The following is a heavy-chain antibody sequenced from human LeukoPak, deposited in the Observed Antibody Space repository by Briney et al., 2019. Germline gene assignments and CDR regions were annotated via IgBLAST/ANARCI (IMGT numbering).Heavy chain of an antibody. Sequence: PGGSLRLSCAAFGFTFSTYSMNWVRQAPGKGLEWVSYISSGSSTIYYADSVKGRFTISRDNAKNSLYLQMNSLRAEDTAVYYCARDPAGAGIYYDYWGQGTLVTVSS. D-gene: IGHD6-19*01. CDR1: GFTFSTYS. CDR3: ARDPAGAGIYYDY. CDR2: ISSGSSTI. V-gene: IGHV3-48*01. J-gene: IGHJ4*02.